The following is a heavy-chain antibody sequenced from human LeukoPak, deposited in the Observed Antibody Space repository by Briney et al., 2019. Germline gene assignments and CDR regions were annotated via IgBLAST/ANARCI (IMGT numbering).Heavy chain of an antibody. CDR3: ARSGYSHGYYTNWFDP. CDR2: SYTSGST. V-gene: IGHV4-61*02. Sequence: SETLSLTCTVSGASISNNDYHWGWIRQPAGKGLEWIGRSYTSGSTNYNPSLKSRVTISVDTSKNQFSLKLSSVTAADTAVYYCARSGYSHGYYTNWFDPWGQGTLVTVSS. CDR1: GASISNNDYH. J-gene: IGHJ5*02. D-gene: IGHD5-18*01.